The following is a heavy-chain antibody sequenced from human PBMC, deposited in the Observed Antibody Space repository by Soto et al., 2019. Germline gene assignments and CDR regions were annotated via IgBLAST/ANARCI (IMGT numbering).Heavy chain of an antibody. CDR3: AKGKGSGSYCIDY. D-gene: IGHD3-10*01. Sequence: GGSLRLSCAASGFTFSSYGMHWVRQAPGKGLEWVAVISYDGSNKYYADSVKGRFTISRDNSKNTLYLQMNSLRAEDTAVYYCAKGKGSGSYCIDYWGQGTLVTVS. CDR1: GFTFSSYG. CDR2: ISYDGSNK. V-gene: IGHV3-30*18. J-gene: IGHJ4*02.